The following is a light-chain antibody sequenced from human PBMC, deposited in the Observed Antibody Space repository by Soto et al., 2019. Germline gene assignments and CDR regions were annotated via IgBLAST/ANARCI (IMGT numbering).Light chain of an antibody. Sequence: DIPMTQSPSTLSASVGDRVTITCRASQSISVYLAWYQQKPGKAPKLLIDKASSLKSGVPSRFSGSGSGTEFTLTISSLQPDDFATYYCQQYRSSLFTFGGGTNVEI. CDR1: QSISVY. V-gene: IGKV1-5*03. J-gene: IGKJ4*01. CDR2: KAS. CDR3: QQYRSSLFT.